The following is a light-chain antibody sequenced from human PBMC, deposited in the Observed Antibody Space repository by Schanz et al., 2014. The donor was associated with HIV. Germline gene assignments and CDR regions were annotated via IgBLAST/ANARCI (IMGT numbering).Light chain of an antibody. Sequence: QSALTQPPSASGSPGQSVTISCTGTSSDIGGYNYVSWYQQYPGKAPKLIIYDVTNRPSGVSYRFSGSKSGTTASLTISGLQAEDEAHYYCSSYTTTNTLVVFGGGTKLTVL. CDR1: SSDIGGYNY. CDR2: DVT. V-gene: IGLV2-14*01. CDR3: SSYTTTNTLVV. J-gene: IGLJ2*01.